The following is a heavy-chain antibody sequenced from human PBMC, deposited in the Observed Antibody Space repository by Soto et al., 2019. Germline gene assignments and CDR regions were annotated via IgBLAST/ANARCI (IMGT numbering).Heavy chain of an antibody. V-gene: IGHV4-59*08. J-gene: IGHJ6*02. CDR1: GDSISSYY. Sequence: QVQLQESGPGLVKPSETLSLTCSVSGDSISSYYWNWIRQPPGKGLEWIGYFSYSGTTNYNPSLNSRITIAADPSKTPFFLKLSSVTAADTAVYYCGRHLFSDVWDQGTTVTVTS. CDR3: GRHLFSDV. CDR2: FSYSGTT. D-gene: IGHD2-21*01.